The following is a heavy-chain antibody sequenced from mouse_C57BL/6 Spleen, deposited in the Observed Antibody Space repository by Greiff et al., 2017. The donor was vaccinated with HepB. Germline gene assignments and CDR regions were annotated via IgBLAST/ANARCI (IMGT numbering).Heavy chain of an antibody. Sequence: VQLQESGPELVKPGASVKLSCKASGYTFTSYDINWVKQRPGQGLEWIGWIYPRDGSTKYNEKFKGKATLTVDTSSSTAYMELHSLTSEDSAVYFCARRTRGYGSSDWYFDVWGTGTTVTVSS. D-gene: IGHD1-1*01. J-gene: IGHJ1*03. V-gene: IGHV1-85*01. CDR1: GYTFTSYD. CDR2: IYPRDGST. CDR3: ARRTRGYGSSDWYFDV.